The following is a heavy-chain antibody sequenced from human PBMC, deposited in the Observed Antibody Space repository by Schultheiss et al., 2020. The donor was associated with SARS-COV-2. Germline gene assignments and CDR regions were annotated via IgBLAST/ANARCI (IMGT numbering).Heavy chain of an antibody. CDR1: GFTFSSYG. Sequence: GGSLRLSCAASGFTFSSYGMHWVRQAPGKGLEWVAVISYDGSNKYYADSVKGRFTISRDNSKNTLYLQMNSLRAEDTAVYYCANPGGFDYWGQGTLVTVSS. J-gene: IGHJ4*02. V-gene: IGHV3-30*12. CDR2: ISYDGSNK. CDR3: ANPGGFDY.